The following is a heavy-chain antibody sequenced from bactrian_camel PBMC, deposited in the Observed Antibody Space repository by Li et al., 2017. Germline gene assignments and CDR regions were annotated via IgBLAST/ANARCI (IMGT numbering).Heavy chain of an antibody. Sequence: LVESGGGSVEAGGSQRLSCVVTDDANEFEWIGWFRPDDKGERVGVAVIDSSGNTTYADSVKGRFTISLDNAKNTLYLQMNDLKPEDTAMYYCAADPWVGGIWALFDEYKYWGQGTQVTVS. CDR2: IDSSGNT. V-gene: IGHV3S53*01. CDR3: AADPWVGGIWALFDEYKY. D-gene: IGHD2*01. CDR1: DDANEFEW. J-gene: IGHJ4*01.